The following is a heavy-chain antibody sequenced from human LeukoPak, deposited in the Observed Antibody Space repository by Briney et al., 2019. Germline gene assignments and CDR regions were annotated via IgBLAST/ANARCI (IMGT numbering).Heavy chain of an antibody. Sequence: SETLSLTCTVSGGSTSSYYLTWIRQPPGKGLEWIGYIYYSGSTNYNPSLKSRVTISVDTSKNQFSLKLSSVTAADTAVYYCARDRNRGGGYYYYGMDVWGQGTTVTVSS. J-gene: IGHJ6*02. V-gene: IGHV4-59*12. CDR1: GGSTSSYY. D-gene: IGHD2-15*01. CDR2: IYYSGST. CDR3: ARDRNRGGGYYYYGMDV.